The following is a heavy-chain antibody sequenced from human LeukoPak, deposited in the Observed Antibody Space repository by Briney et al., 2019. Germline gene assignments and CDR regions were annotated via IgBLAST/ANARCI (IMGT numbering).Heavy chain of an antibody. D-gene: IGHD3/OR15-3a*01. CDR1: GGSFSGYY. CDR2: INHSGST. Sequence: SETLSLTCAVYGGSFSGYYWSWIRQPPGKGLEWIGEINHSGSTNYNPSLRSRVTISVDTSKNQFSLKLSSVTAADTAVYYCARALNLLDPVTLDNWGQGTLVTVSS. V-gene: IGHV4-34*01. CDR3: ARALNLLDPVTLDN. J-gene: IGHJ4*02.